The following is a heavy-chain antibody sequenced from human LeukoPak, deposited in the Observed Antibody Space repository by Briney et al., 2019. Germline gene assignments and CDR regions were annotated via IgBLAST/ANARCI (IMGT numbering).Heavy chain of an antibody. CDR1: GYTFTTYY. Sequence: ASVKVSCKASGYTFTTYYMHWVRQAPGQGLEWMGIINPSGGSTSYTQKFQGRVTMTRDTSTSIVYMELSSLRSEDTAVYYCARGGVYDYLFDYWGQGTLVTVSS. CDR2: INPSGGST. CDR3: ARGGVYDYLFDY. V-gene: IGHV1-46*01. J-gene: IGHJ4*02. D-gene: IGHD5/OR15-5a*01.